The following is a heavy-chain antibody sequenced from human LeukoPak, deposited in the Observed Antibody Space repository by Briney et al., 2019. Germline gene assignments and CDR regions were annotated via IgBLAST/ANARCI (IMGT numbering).Heavy chain of an antibody. D-gene: IGHD2-2*01. CDR3: ATLGYCSSTSCYAFDY. Sequence: AGGSLRLSCAASGFTFSSYGMHWVRQAPGKGLEWVAVISYDGSNKYYADSVKGRFTISRDNSKNTLYLQMNSLRAEDTAVYYCATLGYCSSTSCYAFDYWGQGTLVTVSS. J-gene: IGHJ4*02. CDR1: GFTFSSYG. CDR2: ISYDGSNK. V-gene: IGHV3-30*03.